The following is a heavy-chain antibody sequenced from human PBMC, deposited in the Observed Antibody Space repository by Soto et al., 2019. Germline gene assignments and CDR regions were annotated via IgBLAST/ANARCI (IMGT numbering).Heavy chain of an antibody. CDR3: ARDLTGSAFDI. CDR1: GFTFSSYW. V-gene: IGHV3-7*01. D-gene: IGHD3-10*01. J-gene: IGHJ3*02. Sequence: GGSLRLSCVASGFTFSSYWMSWVRQAPGKGLEWVANIKQDGSEKYYVDSVKGRFTISRDNAKNSLYLQMNSLRAEDTAVYYCARDLTGSAFDIWGQGTMVTVSS. CDR2: IKQDGSEK.